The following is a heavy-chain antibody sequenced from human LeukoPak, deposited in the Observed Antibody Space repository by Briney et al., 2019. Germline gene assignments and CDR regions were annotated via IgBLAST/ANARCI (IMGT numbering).Heavy chain of an antibody. CDR2: IYPGDSDT. V-gene: IGHV5-51*01. D-gene: IGHD3-22*01. CDR1: GYSFTSYW. CDR3: ARRNDSSGLDY. J-gene: IGHJ4*02. Sequence: GKSLKISCKGSGYSFTSYWIGWVRQMPGKGLEWMAIIYPGDSDTRYSPSFQGQVTISADKSISTAYLQWSSLKASDTAMYYCARRNDSSGLDYWGQGTLVTVSS.